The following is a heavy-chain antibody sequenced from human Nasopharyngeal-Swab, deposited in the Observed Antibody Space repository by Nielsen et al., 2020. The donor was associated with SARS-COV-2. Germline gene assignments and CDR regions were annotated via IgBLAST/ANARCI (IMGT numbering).Heavy chain of an antibody. Sequence: GESLKISCAASGFTFSSYAMSWVRQAPGKGLEWVSAISGSGGSTYYADSVKGRFTISRDNAKNSLYLQMNSLRAEDTAVYYCARVMRGSYWGQGTLVTVSS. CDR1: GFTFSSYA. V-gene: IGHV3-23*01. CDR2: ISGSGGST. J-gene: IGHJ4*02. CDR3: ARVMRGSY. D-gene: IGHD3-10*01.